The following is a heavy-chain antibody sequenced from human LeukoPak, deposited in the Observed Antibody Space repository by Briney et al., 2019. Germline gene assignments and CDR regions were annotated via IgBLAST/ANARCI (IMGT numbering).Heavy chain of an antibody. CDR1: GGTFSSYA. CDR3: ARDAAVAGSFDY. J-gene: IGHJ4*02. D-gene: IGHD6-19*01. CDR2: IIPIFGTA. Sequence: SVKVSCKASGGTFSSYAISWVRQAPGQGLEWMGGIIPIFGTANYAQKFQGRVTITADKSTSTAYMELRSLRSDDTAVYYCARDAAVAGSFDYWGQGTLVTVSS. V-gene: IGHV1-69*06.